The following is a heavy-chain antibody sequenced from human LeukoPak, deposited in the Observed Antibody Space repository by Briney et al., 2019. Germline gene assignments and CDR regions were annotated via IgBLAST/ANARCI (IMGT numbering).Heavy chain of an antibody. V-gene: IGHV4-39*01. D-gene: IGHD3-3*01. Sequence: SETLSLTCTVSGGSISSSSYYWGWIRQPPGKGLEWIGSIYYSGSTYYNPSLKSRVTISVDTSKNQFSLKLSSVTAADTAVYYCARQLVHLWSGSDYWGQGTLVTVSS. CDR3: ARQLVHLWSGSDY. CDR1: GGSISSSSYY. CDR2: IYYSGST. J-gene: IGHJ4*02.